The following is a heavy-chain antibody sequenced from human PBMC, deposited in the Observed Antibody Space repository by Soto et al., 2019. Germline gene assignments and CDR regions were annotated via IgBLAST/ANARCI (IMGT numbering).Heavy chain of an antibody. CDR1: GFIFSSYA. J-gene: IGHJ4*02. CDR2: ISGSGGST. D-gene: IGHD2-15*01. V-gene: IGHV3-23*01. Sequence: PGGSLRLFCAASGFIFSSYAMSWVRQAPGKGLEWVSVISGSGGSTYYADSVKGRFTISRDNSKNTLYLQMNSLRAEDTAVYYCTKDKQGGSGGCCYACWGQGTLVTVSS. CDR3: TKDKQGGSGGCCYAC.